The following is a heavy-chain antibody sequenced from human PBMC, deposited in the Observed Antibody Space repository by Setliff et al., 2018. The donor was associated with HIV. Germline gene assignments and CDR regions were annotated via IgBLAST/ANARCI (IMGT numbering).Heavy chain of an antibody. Sequence: AGGSLRLSCAASGFIFEDFTMNWVRQVPGKGLEWVALISWDGSSAYYADSVEGRFTISRDNSKNSLFLQMHSLKTEDTALYYCAKAGSNYFDYWGQGTLVTVSS. V-gene: IGHV3-43*01. CDR1: GFIFEDFT. D-gene: IGHD3-10*01. CDR3: AKAGSNYFDY. J-gene: IGHJ4*02. CDR2: ISWDGSSA.